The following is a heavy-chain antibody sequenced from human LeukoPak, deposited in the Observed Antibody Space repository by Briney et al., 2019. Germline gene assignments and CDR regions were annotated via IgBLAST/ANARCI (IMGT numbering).Heavy chain of an antibody. Sequence: GGSLRLSCAASGFTFNTFTMHWVRQAPGKGLEWVSAISGSGGSTYYADSVKGRFTISRDNSKNTLYLQMNSLRAEDTAVYYCAKDVEMATMGFDYWGQGTLVTVSS. CDR2: ISGSGGST. CDR3: AKDVEMATMGFDY. CDR1: GFTFNTFT. D-gene: IGHD5-24*01. V-gene: IGHV3-23*01. J-gene: IGHJ4*02.